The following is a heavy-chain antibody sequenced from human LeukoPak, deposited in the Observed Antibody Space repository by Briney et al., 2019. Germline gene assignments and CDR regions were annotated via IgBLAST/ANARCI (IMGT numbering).Heavy chain of an antibody. CDR3: ARYSSGWRSFDI. J-gene: IGHJ3*02. CDR1: GGSISSYY. D-gene: IGHD6-19*01. V-gene: IGHV4-59*01. CDR2: IYYSGST. Sequence: SETLSLTCTVSGGSISSYYWSWIRQPPGKGLECIGHIYYSGSTNYNPSLKSRVTISVDTSKNQFSLNLSSVTAADTAVYYCARYSSGWRSFDIWGQGTMVTVSS.